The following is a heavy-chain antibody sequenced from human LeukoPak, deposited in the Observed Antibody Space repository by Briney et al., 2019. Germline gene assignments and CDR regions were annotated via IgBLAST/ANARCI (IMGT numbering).Heavy chain of an antibody. CDR3: ARGGRGYSYRPGWFDP. D-gene: IGHD5-18*01. CDR1: GGSFSAYY. Sequence: PSETLSLTCAVYGGSFSAYYWSWIRQPPGKGLEWIGEINHSGSTNYNPSLKSRVTISVDTSKNQFSLKLSSVTAAETAVYYCARGGRGYSYRPGWFDPWGQGTLVTVSS. J-gene: IGHJ5*02. CDR2: INHSGST. V-gene: IGHV4-34*01.